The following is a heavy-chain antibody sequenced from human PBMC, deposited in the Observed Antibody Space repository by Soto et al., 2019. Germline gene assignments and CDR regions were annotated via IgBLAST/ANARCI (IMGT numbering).Heavy chain of an antibody. CDR2: IIPIFGTA. V-gene: IGHV1-69*13. J-gene: IGHJ5*02. CDR3: ARAVGATRGLFDP. D-gene: IGHD1-26*01. Sequence: SVKVSCTASGGTFSSYAISWVRQAPGQGLEWMGGIIPIFGTANYAQKFQGRVTITADESTSTAYMELSSLRSEDTAVYYCARAVGATRGLFDPWGQGTLVTVSS. CDR1: GGTFSSYA.